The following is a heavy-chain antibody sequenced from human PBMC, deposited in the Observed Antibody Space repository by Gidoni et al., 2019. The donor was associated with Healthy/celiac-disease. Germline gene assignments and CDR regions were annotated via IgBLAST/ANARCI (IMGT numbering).Heavy chain of an antibody. CDR3: ARGPYDTSEALSDY. CDR2: ISSSSSYI. Sequence: EVQLVESGGGLVKPGGSLRLSCAASGFTFSSYSMNWVRQATGKGLEWVSSISSSSSYIYYADSVKGRFTISRDNAKNSLYLQMNSLRAEDTAVYYCARGPYDTSEALSDYWGQGTLVTVSS. V-gene: IGHV3-21*01. CDR1: GFTFSSYS. D-gene: IGHD3-22*01. J-gene: IGHJ4*02.